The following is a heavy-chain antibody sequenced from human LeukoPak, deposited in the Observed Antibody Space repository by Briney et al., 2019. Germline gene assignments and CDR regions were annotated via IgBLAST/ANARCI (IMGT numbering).Heavy chain of an antibody. CDR1: GGTFSSYT. V-gene: IGHV1-69*05. Sequence: SVKVSCKTSGGTFSSYTISWVRQAPGQGLEWMGGIIPIFGTTNYAQKFQGRVTITTDESTSTAYMELNSLRSEDTAVYYCARDLGYCSSTSCYTLDYWGQGTLVTVSS. J-gene: IGHJ4*02. D-gene: IGHD2-2*02. CDR3: ARDLGYCSSTSCYTLDY. CDR2: IIPIFGTT.